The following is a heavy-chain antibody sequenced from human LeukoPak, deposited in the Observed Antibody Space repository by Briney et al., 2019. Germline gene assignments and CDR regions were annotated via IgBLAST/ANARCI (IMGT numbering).Heavy chain of an antibody. CDR3: ARQKGLDP. CDR1: GDSISSYY. J-gene: IGHJ5*02. Sequence: SETLSLTCTVSGDSISSYYWSWIRQPPGKGLEWIGYIYYSGSTDYNPSLKSRVTISVDTSKNQFSLKLRSVTAADTAVYYCARQKGLDPWGQGTLVTVSS. V-gene: IGHV4-59*01. CDR2: IYYSGST.